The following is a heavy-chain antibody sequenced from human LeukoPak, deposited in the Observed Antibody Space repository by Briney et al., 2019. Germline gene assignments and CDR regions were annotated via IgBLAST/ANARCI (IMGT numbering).Heavy chain of an antibody. J-gene: IGHJ4*02. V-gene: IGHV4-4*07. Sequence: SETLSLTCTVSGDSISSYYWSWIRQPAGKGLEWIGRIYNSGGTNYNTNYNPSLTSRVTMSVDTSKNQFSLKLNSVSAADTAVCFCARAIWYGSGTTAFDYWGQGTLVTVSP. D-gene: IGHD3-10*01. CDR1: GDSISSYY. CDR3: ARAIWYGSGTTAFDY. CDR2: IYNSGGT.